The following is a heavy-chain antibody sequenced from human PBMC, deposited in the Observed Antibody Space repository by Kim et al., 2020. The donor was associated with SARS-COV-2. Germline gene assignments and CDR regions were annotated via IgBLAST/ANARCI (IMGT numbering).Heavy chain of an antibody. D-gene: IGHD2-15*01. V-gene: IGHV4-31*03. CDR3: ARVGYCSGGSCNNWFDP. J-gene: IGHJ5*02. CDR1: GGSISSGGYY. Sequence: SETLSLTCTVSGGSISSGGYYWSWIRQHPGKGLEWIGYIYYSGSTYYNPSLKSRVTISVDTSKNQFSLKLSSVTAADTAVYYCARVGYCSGGSCNNWFDPWGQGTLVTVSS. CDR2: IYYSGST.